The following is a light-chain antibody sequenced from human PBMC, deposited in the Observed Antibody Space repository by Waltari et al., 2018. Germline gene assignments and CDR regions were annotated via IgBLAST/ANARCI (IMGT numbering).Light chain of an antibody. J-gene: IGKJ1*01. CDR2: KAS. CDR1: QSITNW. V-gene: IGKV1-5*03. CDR3: QQYNNYVAT. Sequence: IQMTPSPSPPAASYRDRIHITCRASQSITNWLAWYQQKPGKAPKLLIYKASTLESGVPSRFSGSGSGTEFTLTISSLQPDDFATYYCQQYNNYVATFGQGTKVEIK.